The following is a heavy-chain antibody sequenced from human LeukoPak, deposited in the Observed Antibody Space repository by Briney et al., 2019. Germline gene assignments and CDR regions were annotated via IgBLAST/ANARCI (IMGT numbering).Heavy chain of an antibody. Sequence: SETLSLTCTVSGGSISIYYWNWIRQPPGKGLEWIGNIQYSGSTNYNPSLKSRVTILLDPSKNQFSLKLNSVTAADTAVYYCARAPTAGLSANFDYWGQGTLVTVSS. CDR1: GGSISIYY. D-gene: IGHD1-1*01. CDR2: IQYSGST. J-gene: IGHJ4*02. V-gene: IGHV4-59*01. CDR3: ARAPTAGLSANFDY.